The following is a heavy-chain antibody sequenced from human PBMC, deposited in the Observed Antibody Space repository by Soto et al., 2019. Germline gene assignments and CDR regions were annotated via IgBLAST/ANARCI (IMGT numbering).Heavy chain of an antibody. V-gene: IGHV1-18*04. J-gene: IGHJ3*01. Sequence: QDQLVQSGAEVKKPGASVKVSCKASVFTSSGISWVRQAPGQRLEWMGWISTHNGNTIYAQKFQGRDIMTMDTSTTTVYMELRSLRPDDTAVDLCAREGILGLFDAYDLWGQGTMVTVSS. D-gene: IGHD3-3*01. CDR3: AREGILGLFDAYDL. CDR2: ISTHNGNT. CDR1: VFTSSG.